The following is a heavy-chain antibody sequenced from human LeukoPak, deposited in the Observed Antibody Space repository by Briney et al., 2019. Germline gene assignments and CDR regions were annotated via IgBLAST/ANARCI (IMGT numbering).Heavy chain of an antibody. D-gene: IGHD1-1*01. CDR3: VRESTFSGTTHSFDY. V-gene: IGHV3-20*04. CDR1: GFTFDDYG. CDR2: INWNGGST. Sequence: GGSLRLSCAASGFTFDDYGMSWVRHAPGKGLEWVSGINWNGGSTGYADSVKGRFTISRDNAKNSLYLQMNSLRAEDTAVYYCVRESTFSGTTHSFDYWGQGTLVTVSS. J-gene: IGHJ4*02.